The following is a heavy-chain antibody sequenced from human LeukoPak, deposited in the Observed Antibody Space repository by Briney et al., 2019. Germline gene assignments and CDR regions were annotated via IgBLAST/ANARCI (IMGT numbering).Heavy chain of an antibody. V-gene: IGHV4-39*07. CDR3: ARERGNLRGDAFDI. D-gene: IGHD1-26*01. CDR1: GGSISSSTYY. CDR2: IFYSGST. J-gene: IGHJ3*02. Sequence: PSETLSLTCTVSGGSISSSTYYWGWIRQPPGKGLEWIGNIFYSGSTYYHPSLKSRVTISVDTSKNQFSLKLSSVTAADTAVYYCARERGNLRGDAFDIWGQGTMVTVSS.